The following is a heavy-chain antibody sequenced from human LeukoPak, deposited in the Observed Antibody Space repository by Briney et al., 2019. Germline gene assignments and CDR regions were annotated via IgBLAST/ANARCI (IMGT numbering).Heavy chain of an antibody. D-gene: IGHD4-17*01. CDR3: AKHFTTVTTFSDY. CDR2: ISGSGGST. V-gene: IGHV3-23*01. CDR1: GFTFSSYA. J-gene: IGHJ4*02. Sequence: TGGSLRLSCAASGFTFSSYAMSWVRQAPGKGLEWVSAISGSGGSTYYADSVKGRFTISRDNSKNTLYLQMNSLRAEDTAIYYCAKHFTTVTTFSDYWGQGTLVTASS.